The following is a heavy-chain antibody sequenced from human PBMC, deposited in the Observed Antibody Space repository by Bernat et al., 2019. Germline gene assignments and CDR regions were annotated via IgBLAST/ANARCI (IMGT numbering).Heavy chain of an antibody. CDR1: GGSISSSSYY. CDR3: ARRSTQSHFDY. J-gene: IGHJ4*02. CDR2: IYYSGST. Sequence: QLQLQESGPGLVKPSETLSLTCTVSGGSISSSSYYWGWIRQPPGKGLEWIGSIYYSGSTYYNPSLKSRVTISVDTSKNQFSLKLSSVTAADTAVYYCARRSTQSHFDYWGQGTRVTVSS. V-gene: IGHV4-39*01.